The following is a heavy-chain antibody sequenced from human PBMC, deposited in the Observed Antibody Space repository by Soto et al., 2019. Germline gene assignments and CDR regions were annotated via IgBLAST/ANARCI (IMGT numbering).Heavy chain of an antibody. V-gene: IGHV1-69*02. J-gene: IGHJ4*02. D-gene: IGHD2-15*01. Sequence: QVQLVQSGAEVKKPGSSVKVSCKASGGTFSSYTISWVRQAPGQGLEWMGRIIPILGIANYAQKFQGRVTITADKSTSKAYMELSRLRSEDTAVYYCASTSCSGGSCYSIDYWGQGTLVTVSS. CDR1: GGTFSSYT. CDR3: ASTSCSGGSCYSIDY. CDR2: IIPILGIA.